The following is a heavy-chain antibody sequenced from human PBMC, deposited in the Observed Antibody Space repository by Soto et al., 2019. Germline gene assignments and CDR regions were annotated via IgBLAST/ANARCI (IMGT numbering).Heavy chain of an antibody. J-gene: IGHJ5*02. CDR2: IYYSGST. D-gene: IGHD3-3*01. CDR1: GGSISSGGYY. CDR3: ASGRRSDFWSGGNWFDP. V-gene: IGHV4-31*03. Sequence: PSETLSLTCTVSGGSISSGGYYWSWIRQHPGKGLEWIGYIYYSGSTYYNPSLKSRVTISVDTSKNQFSLKLSSVTAADTAVYYCASGRRSDFWSGGNWFDPWGKGNLVTVAS.